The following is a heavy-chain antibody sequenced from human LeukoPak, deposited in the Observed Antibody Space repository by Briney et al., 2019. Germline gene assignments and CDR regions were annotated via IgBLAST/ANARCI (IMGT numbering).Heavy chain of an antibody. CDR3: ARELDFWSGYSFGY. Sequence: SQTLSLTGTGSGGSISSGSYYWSWIRQPAGKGLEWIGRMYTSGSTNYNPSLKGRVTISRDTSKNQFSLKLSSVTAADTAVYYCARELDFWSGYSFGYWGQGTLVTVSS. CDR1: GGSISSGSYY. V-gene: IGHV4-61*02. CDR2: MYTSGST. D-gene: IGHD3-3*01. J-gene: IGHJ4*02.